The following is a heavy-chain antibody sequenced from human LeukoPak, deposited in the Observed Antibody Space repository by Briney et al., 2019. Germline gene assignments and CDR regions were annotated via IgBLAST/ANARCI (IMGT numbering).Heavy chain of an antibody. Sequence: EASVKVSCKASGYTFTNYAMHWVRQAPGQRLEWMGWINAGNGNTKYSQEFQGRVTITRDTSASTTYMELSSLRSEDTAVYYCARGSIGYCSGGSCYPKYWYFDLWGRGTLVTVSS. J-gene: IGHJ2*01. CDR1: GYTFTNYA. D-gene: IGHD2-15*01. CDR3: ARGSIGYCSGGSCYPKYWYFDL. CDR2: INAGNGNT. V-gene: IGHV1-3*03.